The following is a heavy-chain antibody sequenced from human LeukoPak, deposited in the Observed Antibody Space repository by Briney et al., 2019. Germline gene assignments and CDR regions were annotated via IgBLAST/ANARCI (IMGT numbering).Heavy chain of an antibody. D-gene: IGHD5-18*01. J-gene: IGHJ3*02. Sequence: SETLSLTCAVCGGSFSGYYWSWIRQPPGKGLEWIGEINHSGSTNYNPSLKSRVTISVDTSKNQFSLKLSSVTAADTAVYYCARGDDTAMVSYAFDIWGQGTMVTVSS. CDR1: GGSFSGYY. CDR3: ARGDDTAMVSYAFDI. CDR2: INHSGST. V-gene: IGHV4-34*01.